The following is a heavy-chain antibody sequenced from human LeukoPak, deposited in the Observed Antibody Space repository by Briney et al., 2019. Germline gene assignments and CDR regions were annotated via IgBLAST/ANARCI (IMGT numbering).Heavy chain of an antibody. CDR1: GYTLTELS. Sequence: ASVKVSCKVSGYTLTELSMHWVRQAPGKGLEWMGGFDPEDGETIYAQKFQGRVTMTEDTSTDTAYMELSSLRSEDMAVYYCATLTVPGPIVVVTVYAFDIWGQGTMVTVSS. CDR2: FDPEDGET. V-gene: IGHV1-24*01. J-gene: IGHJ3*02. CDR3: ATLTVPGPIVVVTVYAFDI. D-gene: IGHD2-21*02.